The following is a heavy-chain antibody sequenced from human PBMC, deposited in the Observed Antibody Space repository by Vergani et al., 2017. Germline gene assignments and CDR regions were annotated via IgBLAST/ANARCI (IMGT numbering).Heavy chain of an antibody. Sequence: QVQLQESGPGLVKPSETLSLTCTVSGGSISSYYWSWIRQPPGKGLEWIGYIYYSGSTNYNPSLKSRVTISVDTSKNQFSLKLSSVTAADTAVYYCARGLTTRARDYHYYYGMDVWGQGTTVTVSS. CDR2: IYYSGST. CDR1: GGSISSYY. J-gene: IGHJ6*02. D-gene: IGHD4-11*01. CDR3: ARGLTTRARDYHYYYGMDV. V-gene: IGHV4-59*01.